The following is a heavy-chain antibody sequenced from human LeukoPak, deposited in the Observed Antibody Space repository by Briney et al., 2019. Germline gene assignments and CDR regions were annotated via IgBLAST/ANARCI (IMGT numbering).Heavy chain of an antibody. CDR2: IYHSGSGST. J-gene: IGHJ6*02. V-gene: IGHV4-30-2*01. Sequence: SQTLSLTCTVSGGSISSGGHSWSWIRQPPGKGLEWIGYIYHSGSGSTYYNPSLKSRVTISIDKSKNQFSLKLNSVTAADTAVYYCARIYDFWSGPTLDVWGQGTTVTVSS. CDR3: ARIYDFWSGPTLDV. D-gene: IGHD3-3*01. CDR1: GGSISSGGHS.